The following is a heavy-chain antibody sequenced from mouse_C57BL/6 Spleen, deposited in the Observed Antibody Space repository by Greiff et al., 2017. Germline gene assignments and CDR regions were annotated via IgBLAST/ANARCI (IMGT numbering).Heavy chain of an antibody. V-gene: IGHV1-59*01. CDR1: GYTFTSYW. J-gene: IGHJ3*01. CDR3: AREGYSNSAWFAY. CDR2: IDPSDSYT. D-gene: IGHD2-5*01. Sequence: QVQLQQPGAELVRPGTSVKLSCKASGYTFTSYWMHWVKQRPGQGLEWIGVIDPSDSYTNYNQKFKGKATLTVDTSSSTTYMQLSSLTSEDSAVYYCAREGYSNSAWFAYWGQGTLVTVSA.